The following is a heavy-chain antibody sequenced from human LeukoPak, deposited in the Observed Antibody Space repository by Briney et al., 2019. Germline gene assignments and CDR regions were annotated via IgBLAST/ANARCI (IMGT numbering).Heavy chain of an antibody. CDR2: ISGSGGST. Sequence: GGSLRFSCAASGFTFSSYAMSWVRQAPGKGLEWVSAISGSGGSTYYADSVKGRFTISRDNSKNTLYLQMNSLRAEDTAVYYCAKASDTAMVTWVYFDYWGQGTLVTVSS. J-gene: IGHJ4*02. CDR1: GFTFSSYA. D-gene: IGHD5-18*01. CDR3: AKASDTAMVTWVYFDY. V-gene: IGHV3-23*01.